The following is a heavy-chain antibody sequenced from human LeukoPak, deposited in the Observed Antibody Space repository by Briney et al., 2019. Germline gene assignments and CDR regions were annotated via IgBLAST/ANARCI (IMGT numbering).Heavy chain of an antibody. V-gene: IGHV4-39*02. D-gene: IGHD4-17*01. CDR1: GGSISSSTYY. CDR3: ARDPGDYYFDY. J-gene: IGHJ4*02. CDR2: IYYSGST. Sequence: SETLSLTCTVSGGSISSSTYYWGWIRQPPGKGLEWIGNIYYSGSTYYNPSLKSRITISVDTSKNQFSLRLSSMTAADTAVYYCARDPGDYYFDYWGQGTLVTVSS.